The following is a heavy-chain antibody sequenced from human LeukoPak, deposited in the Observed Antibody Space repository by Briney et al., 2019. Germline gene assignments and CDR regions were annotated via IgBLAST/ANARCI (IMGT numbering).Heavy chain of an antibody. J-gene: IGHJ5*02. Sequence: GGSLRLSCAASGFTFSDYYMSWIRQAPGKGLEWVSYISSSSSTIYYADSVKGRFTISRDNAKNSLYLQMNSLRAEDTAVYYCARADQWFGAINWFDPWGQGTLVTVSS. CDR2: ISSSSSTI. V-gene: IGHV3-11*01. D-gene: IGHD3-10*01. CDR1: GFTFSDYY. CDR3: ARADQWFGAINWFDP.